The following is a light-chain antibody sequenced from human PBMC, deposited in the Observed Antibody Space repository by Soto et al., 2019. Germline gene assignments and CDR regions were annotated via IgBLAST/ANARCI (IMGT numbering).Light chain of an antibody. V-gene: IGKV3-15*01. CDR1: QSVDSR. J-gene: IGKJ4*01. CDR3: QQYSKWPLA. Sequence: EVVLTQSPATLSVSPGEGATLSSKASQSVDSRLAWYQQKPGQAPRLLIEGASSRGTDIPARFSGSGSGTEFTLTITSLQSEDFAVYYCQQYSKWPLALGGGTRVEIK. CDR2: GAS.